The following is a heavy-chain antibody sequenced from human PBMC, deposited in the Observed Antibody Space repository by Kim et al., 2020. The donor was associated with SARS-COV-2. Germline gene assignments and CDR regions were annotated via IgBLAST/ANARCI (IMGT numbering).Heavy chain of an antibody. CDR3: ARVIGVAGGWPFDI. Sequence: GGSLRLSCAASGFTVSSNYMSWVRQAPGKGLEWVSVIYSGGSTYYADSVKGRFTISRDNSKNTLYLQMNSLRAEDTAVYYCARVIGVAGGWPFDIWGQGTMVTVSS. V-gene: IGHV3-53*01. CDR2: IYSGGST. J-gene: IGHJ3*02. D-gene: IGHD6-19*01. CDR1: GFTVSSNY.